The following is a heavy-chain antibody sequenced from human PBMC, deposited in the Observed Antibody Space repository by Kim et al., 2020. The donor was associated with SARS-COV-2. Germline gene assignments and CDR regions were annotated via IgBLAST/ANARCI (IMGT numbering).Heavy chain of an antibody. D-gene: IGHD5-18*01. CDR3: VGSYGFGRHFDY. CDR1: GFTFSDYY. CDR2: ISSSSSYT. V-gene: IGHV3-11*06. J-gene: IGHJ4*02. Sequence: GGSLRLSCAASGFTFSDYYMSWIRQAPGKGLEWVSYISSSSSYTNYADSVKGRFTISRDNAKNSLYLQMNSLRAEDTAVYYCVGSYGFGRHFDYWGQGTLVTVSS.